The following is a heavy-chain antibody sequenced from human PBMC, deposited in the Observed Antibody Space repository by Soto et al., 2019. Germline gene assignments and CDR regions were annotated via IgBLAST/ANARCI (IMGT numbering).Heavy chain of an antibody. Sequence: SGKVCSKSYGEPVSSYDIRLVRLAPGQGIEWMGGIIPICGTANYAQKFQGIGTIAADESTSTAYMELSSLRSEDRAVYYCARDRTGYSQGGRGMDVWGQGTTVTVSS. CDR3: ARDRTGYSQGGRGMDV. CDR2: IIPICGTA. V-gene: IGHV1-69*13. CDR1: GEPVSSYD. D-gene: IGHD5-12*01. J-gene: IGHJ6*01.